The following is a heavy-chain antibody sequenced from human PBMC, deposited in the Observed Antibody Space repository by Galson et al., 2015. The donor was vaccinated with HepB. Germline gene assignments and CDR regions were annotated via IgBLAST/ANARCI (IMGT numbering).Heavy chain of an antibody. V-gene: IGHV4-59*01. CDR3: ARGGWFGELFLDY. CDR2: IYYSGST. J-gene: IGHJ4*02. CDR1: GGSISSYY. D-gene: IGHD3-10*01. Sequence: SETLSLTCTVSGGSISSYYWSWIRQPPGKGLEWIGYIYYSGSTNYNPSLKSRVTISVDTSKNQFSLKLSSVTAADTAVYYCARGGWFGELFLDYWGQGTLVTVSS.